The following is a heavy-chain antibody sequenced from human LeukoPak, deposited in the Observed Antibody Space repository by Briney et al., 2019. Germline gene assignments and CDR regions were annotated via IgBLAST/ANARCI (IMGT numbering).Heavy chain of an antibody. V-gene: IGHV3-30*03. CDR2: ISNDGSNK. J-gene: IGHJ6*02. D-gene: IGHD3-10*01. CDR1: GFTFSSYG. Sequence: HPGGSLRLSCAASGFTFSSYGMHWVRQAPGKGLEWVAVISNDGSNKYYADSVKGRFTISRDNAKNSLYLQMNSLRDEDTAVYYCARVGPLWFGELFTPLPYYYYYGMDVWGQGTTVTVCS. CDR3: ARVGPLWFGELFTPLPYYYYYGMDV.